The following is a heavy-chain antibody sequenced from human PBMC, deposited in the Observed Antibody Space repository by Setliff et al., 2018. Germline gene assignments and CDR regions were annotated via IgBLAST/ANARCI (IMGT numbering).Heavy chain of an antibody. CDR1: GFTFGDFA. Sequence: PGGSLRLSCAASGFTFGDFAMTWVRQAPGKGLEWVSGIGGRGISTYYADSVKGRFIISRDNSENTLYLQMNSLRAEDTAIYYCLTGGWGATFHSWGQGTLVTVSS. J-gene: IGHJ5*01. V-gene: IGHV3-23*01. CDR3: LTGGWGATFHS. CDR2: IGGRGIST. D-gene: IGHD1-26*01.